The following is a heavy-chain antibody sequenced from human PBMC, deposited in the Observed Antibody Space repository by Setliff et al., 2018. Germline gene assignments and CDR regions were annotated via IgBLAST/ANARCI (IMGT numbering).Heavy chain of an antibody. CDR1: GASITSGGFY. D-gene: IGHD1-26*01. CDR2: ISPSGST. V-gene: IGHV4-61*09. Sequence: KPSETLSLTCSVSGASITSGGFYWTWIRQPAGKGLEWIGHISPSGSTTYNPPVKSRVTISLDTSKNHFSLKLDSVTAADTALYYCARSPSSGAYWNPRPFYSDYWARGTLVTVSS. J-gene: IGHJ4*02. CDR3: ARSPSSGAYWNPRPFYSDY.